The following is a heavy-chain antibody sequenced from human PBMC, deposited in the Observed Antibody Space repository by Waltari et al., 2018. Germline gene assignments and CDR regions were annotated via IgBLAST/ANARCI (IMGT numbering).Heavy chain of an antibody. V-gene: IGHV4-38-2*02. CDR1: GYSIRSGYY. Sequence: QVQLQESGPGLVKPSETLSLTCAVSGYSIRSGYYWGWIRQPTGKGLEWIGSIYHSGSTYYNPSLKSRVTISVDTSKNQFSLKLSSVTAADTAVYYCAREPDGSGYYTSYNWFDPWGQGTLVTVSS. D-gene: IGHD3-22*01. CDR3: AREPDGSGYYTSYNWFDP. CDR2: IYHSGST. J-gene: IGHJ5*02.